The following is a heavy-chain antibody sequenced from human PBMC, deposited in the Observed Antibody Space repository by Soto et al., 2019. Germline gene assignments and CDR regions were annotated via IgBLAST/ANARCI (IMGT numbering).Heavy chain of an antibody. V-gene: IGHV3-30*18. CDR3: AKPLWFGELPISPIDY. Sequence: PGGSLSLSCAASGFTFINYGMHWVRQTPGKGLEWVAVISYDGSNKYYADSVKGRFTISRDNSKNTLYLQMNSMRAEDTAVYYCAKPLWFGELPISPIDYWGQGTMVTVSS. CDR2: ISYDGSNK. J-gene: IGHJ4*02. CDR1: GFTFINYG. D-gene: IGHD3-10*01.